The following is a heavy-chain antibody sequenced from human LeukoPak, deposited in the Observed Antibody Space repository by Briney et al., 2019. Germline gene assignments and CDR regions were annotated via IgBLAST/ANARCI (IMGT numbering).Heavy chain of an antibody. CDR1: GFTVSSNY. V-gene: IGHV3-53*01. CDR2: IYSGGST. CDR3: ARGAKSSSSWLAGSRQFDY. J-gene: IGHJ4*02. Sequence: GGSLRLSCAASGFTVSSNYMSWVRQAPGKGLEWVSVIYSGGSTYYPDSVKGRFTISRDNSKNTLYLQMNSLKAEDTAVYYCARGAKSSSSWLAGSRQFDYWGQGTLVTVSS. D-gene: IGHD6-13*01.